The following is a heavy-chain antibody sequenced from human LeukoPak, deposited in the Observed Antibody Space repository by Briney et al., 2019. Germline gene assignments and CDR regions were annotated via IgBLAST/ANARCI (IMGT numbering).Heavy chain of an antibody. V-gene: IGHV3-48*04. CDR2: ISSRSSTI. CDR3: ARLYDILTGAFDY. Sequence: GGSLRLSCAASGFTFSSYSMNWVRQAPGKGLEWVSYISSRSSTIYYADSVKGRFTISRDNAKNSLYLQMSSLRAEDTAIYYCARLYDILTGAFDYWGQGTLVTVSS. CDR1: GFTFSSYS. J-gene: IGHJ4*02. D-gene: IGHD3-9*01.